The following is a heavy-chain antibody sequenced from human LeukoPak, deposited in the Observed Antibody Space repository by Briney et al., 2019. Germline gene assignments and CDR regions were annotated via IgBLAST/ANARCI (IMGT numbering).Heavy chain of an antibody. CDR3: ARGASSSWYPYYYYMDV. Sequence: ASVKVSCKASGYTFTGYYMHWVRQAPGQGLEWMGWINPNSGGTNYAQKFQGRVTMTRDTSISTAYMELSRLRSDDTAVYYCARGASSSWYPYYYYMDVWGKGTTVTVSS. J-gene: IGHJ6*03. D-gene: IGHD6-13*01. CDR1: GYTFTGYY. CDR2: INPNSGGT. V-gene: IGHV1-2*02.